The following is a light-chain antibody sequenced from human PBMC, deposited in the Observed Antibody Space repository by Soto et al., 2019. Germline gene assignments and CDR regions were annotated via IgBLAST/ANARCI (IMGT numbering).Light chain of an antibody. CDR2: DTS. J-gene: IGKJ1*01. Sequence: EFVLTQSPGTLSLSPGERATLSCRASQSLTNSFIAWYQQKPGQAPRLLIYDTSSRASGIPDRFSGSGSGTDFTLTISRLETEDFAVYWCQHYGNSPTFGQGTKV. CDR3: QHYGNSPT. V-gene: IGKV3-20*01. CDR1: QSLTNSF.